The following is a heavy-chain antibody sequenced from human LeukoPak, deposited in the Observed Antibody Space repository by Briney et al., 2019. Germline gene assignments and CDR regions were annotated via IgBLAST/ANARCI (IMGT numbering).Heavy chain of an antibody. J-gene: IGHJ4*02. V-gene: IGHV1-3*01. CDR2: INAGNGNT. D-gene: IGHD3-9*01. CDR3: ASLPLDILTGRTAGAFDY. Sequence: EASVKVSCKASGYTFTSYAMRWVRQAPGQRLEWMGWINAGNGNTKYSQKFQGRVTITRDTSASTAYMELSSLRSEDTAVYYCASLPLDILTGRTAGAFDYWGQGTLVTVSS. CDR1: GYTFTSYA.